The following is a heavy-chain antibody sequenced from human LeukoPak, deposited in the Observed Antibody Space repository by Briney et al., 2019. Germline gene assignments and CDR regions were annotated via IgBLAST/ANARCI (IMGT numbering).Heavy chain of an antibody. CDR3: ARAKRGYRYGYVYYYGRDV. CDR2: IIPILGNT. V-gene: IGHV1-69*04. D-gene: IGHD5-18*01. CDR1: GDTFSSYA. Sequence: SVKVSCKASGDTFSSYAISWVRQAPGQGLEWMGRIIPILGNTHYAQKFQGRVTITADKSTSTAYMELSSVRSEDTAVYYCARAKRGYRYGYVYYYGRDVWGQGTTVTVS. J-gene: IGHJ6*01.